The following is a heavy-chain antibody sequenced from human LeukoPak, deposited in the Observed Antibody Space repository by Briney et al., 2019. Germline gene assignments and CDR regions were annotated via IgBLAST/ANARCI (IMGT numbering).Heavy chain of an antibody. CDR2: INPNSGGT. D-gene: IGHD3-22*01. Sequence: ASVKVSCKASGYTFTGYYMHWVRQAPGQGLEWMGWINPNSGGTNYAQKFQGRVTMTRDTSISTAYMELSRLRSDDTAVYYCARASSITMIVVVTDAFDIWGQGTMVTVSS. J-gene: IGHJ3*02. CDR3: ARASSITMIVVVTDAFDI. CDR1: GYTFTGYY. V-gene: IGHV1-2*02.